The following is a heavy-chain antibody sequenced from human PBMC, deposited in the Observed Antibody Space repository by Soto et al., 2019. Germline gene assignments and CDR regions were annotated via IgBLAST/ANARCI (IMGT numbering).Heavy chain of an antibody. CDR1: GGSISTYY. J-gene: IGHJ6*02. CDR3: ASDRSSGWDQGYGMDV. Sequence: PSETLSLTCTVSGGSISTYYWSWIRQPPGKGLEWIGYIYYSGSTSYNPSLKSRATISVDTSKNQFSLKLRSVTAADTAVYYCASDRSSGWDQGYGMDVWGQGTTVTVS. CDR2: IYYSGST. D-gene: IGHD6-19*01. V-gene: IGHV4-59*01.